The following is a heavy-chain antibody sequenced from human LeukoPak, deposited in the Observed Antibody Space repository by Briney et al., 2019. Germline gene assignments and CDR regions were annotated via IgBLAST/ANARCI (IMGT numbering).Heavy chain of an antibody. CDR3: AREKGIAVADSPAGYYYYGMDV. D-gene: IGHD6-19*01. V-gene: IGHV1-69*13. Sequence: ASVKVSCKASGGTFSSYAISWVRQAPGQGLEWMGGITPIFGTANYAQKFQGRVTITADESTSTAYMELSSLRSEDTAVYYCAREKGIAVADSPAGYYYYGMDVWGQGTTVTVSS. CDR1: GGTFSSYA. CDR2: ITPIFGTA. J-gene: IGHJ6*02.